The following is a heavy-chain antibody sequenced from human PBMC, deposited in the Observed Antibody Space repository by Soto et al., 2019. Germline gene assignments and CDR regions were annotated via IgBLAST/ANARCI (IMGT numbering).Heavy chain of an antibody. V-gene: IGHV4-30-4*01. D-gene: IGHD3-10*01. J-gene: IGHJ5*02. Sequence: PSETLSLTCTVSGGSISSGDYYWSWIRQPPGKGLEWIGYIYYSGSTYYNPSLKSRVTISVDTSKNQFFLKLSSVTAADTAVYFCARSDDSHYYGSGSLYNWFDPWGQGTLVTVSS. CDR2: IYYSGST. CDR3: ARSDDSHYYGSGSLYNWFDP. CDR1: GGSISSGDYY.